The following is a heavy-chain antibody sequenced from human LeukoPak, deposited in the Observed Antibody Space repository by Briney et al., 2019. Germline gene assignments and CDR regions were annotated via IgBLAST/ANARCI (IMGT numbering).Heavy chain of an antibody. V-gene: IGHV4-59*01. Sequence: SETLSLTCTVSGGSISNYYWNWIRQPPGKGLEWIGYIYYTGSTNYNPSLKSRVTMSVDTSKNQFSLNLKSVTPEDTAVYYCASDSFYDSGGYFYYWGQGTLVTVSS. CDR2: IYYTGST. CDR1: GGSISNYY. D-gene: IGHD3-22*01. CDR3: ASDSFYDSGGYFYY. J-gene: IGHJ4*02.